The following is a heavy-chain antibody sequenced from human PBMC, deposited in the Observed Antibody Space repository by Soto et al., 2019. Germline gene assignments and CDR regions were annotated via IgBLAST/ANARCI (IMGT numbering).Heavy chain of an antibody. CDR3: AKDQGSSWYEINY. CDR2: ISGSGGST. V-gene: IGHV3-23*01. Sequence: GGSLRLSCPASGFTFSNYAVTWVRQAPGKGLEWVSTISGSGGSTYYADSVKGRFTISRDNSKNTLYLQMNSLRAEDTAVYYCAKDQGSSWYEINYWGQGTLVT. CDR1: GFTFSNYA. D-gene: IGHD6-13*01. J-gene: IGHJ4*02.